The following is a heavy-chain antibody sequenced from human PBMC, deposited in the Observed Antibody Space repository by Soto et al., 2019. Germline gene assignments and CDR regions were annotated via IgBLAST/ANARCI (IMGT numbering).Heavy chain of an antibody. Sequence: QVQLQQWGAGLLKPSETLSLTCAVYGESFGGYYWNWIRQPPGKGLEWIGEINHSGTTNYNPSLKSRVTISVDTSRNQFSLNLHSMTAADTAVYYCATTNGYYYLRGYYFDYWGQGTLVTVSS. J-gene: IGHJ4*02. V-gene: IGHV4-34*01. CDR3: ATTNGYYYLRGYYFDY. CDR1: GESFGGYY. D-gene: IGHD3-22*01. CDR2: INHSGTT.